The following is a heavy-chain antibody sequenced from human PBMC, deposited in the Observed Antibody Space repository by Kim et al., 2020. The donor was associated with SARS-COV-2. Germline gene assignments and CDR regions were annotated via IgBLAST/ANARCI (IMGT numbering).Heavy chain of an antibody. D-gene: IGHD3-10*01. CDR2: ISGSGGST. CDR1: GFTFSSFA. CDR3: AKDCYWDKSGAGAFAM. Sequence: GGSLRLSCAASGFTFSSFAMNWVRQAPGKGLEWVSGISGSGGSTYYADSVKGRFTFSRDNSKNTLYLQMNSLRAEDTAVYYCAKDCYWDKSGAGAFAMWGQGAMV. V-gene: IGHV3-23*01. J-gene: IGHJ3*02.